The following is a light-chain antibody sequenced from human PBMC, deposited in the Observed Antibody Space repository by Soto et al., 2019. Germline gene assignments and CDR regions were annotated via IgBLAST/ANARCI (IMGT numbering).Light chain of an antibody. CDR3: QQRYNWPLT. V-gene: IGKV3-11*01. Sequence: EIVLTQSPATLSLSPGERATLSCRASQSVGSSLDWYHQKPGQAPWLLIYDASYRASGIPARFTGSGSGTDFTLTISSLEPEDFAVYYCQQRYNWPLTFGGGTKVEIK. J-gene: IGKJ4*01. CDR1: QSVGSS. CDR2: DAS.